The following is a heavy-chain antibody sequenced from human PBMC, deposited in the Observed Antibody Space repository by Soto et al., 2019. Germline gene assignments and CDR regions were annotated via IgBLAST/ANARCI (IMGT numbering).Heavy chain of an antibody. CDR2: ISSSSSYI. D-gene: IGHD3-10*01. J-gene: IGHJ4*02. CDR3: ARAVYGSGSYFGY. CDR1: GFTFSRYI. Sequence: EVQLVESGGGLVKPGGSLRLSCAASGFTFSRYIMNWVRQAPGKGLEWVSSISSSSSYIYYADSVKGRFTITRDNAKNSLYLQMNSLRAEDTAVYYCARAVYGSGSYFGYWGQGTLVTVSS. V-gene: IGHV3-21*01.